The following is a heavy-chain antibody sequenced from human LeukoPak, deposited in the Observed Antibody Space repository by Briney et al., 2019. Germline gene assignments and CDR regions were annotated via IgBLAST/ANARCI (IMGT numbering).Heavy chain of an antibody. D-gene: IGHD2-2*01. J-gene: IGHJ5*02. Sequence: SETLSLTCAVYGWSFNDYYWNWVRQPPGKGLEWIGEINARGDTNYNPSLKSRVTISVDSSKNQFSLTLTSMIAADTAIYYCARGQVPAARGYNWFDPWGQGTLVAVSS. CDR3: ARGQVPAARGYNWFDP. CDR1: GWSFNDYY. V-gene: IGHV4-34*01. CDR2: INARGDT.